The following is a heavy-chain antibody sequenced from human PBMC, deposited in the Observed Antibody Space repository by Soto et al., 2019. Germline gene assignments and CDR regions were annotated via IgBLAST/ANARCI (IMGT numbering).Heavy chain of an antibody. D-gene: IGHD3-22*01. J-gene: IGHJ3*02. CDR1: GGSISSGGYY. Sequence: SETLSLTCTVSGGSISSGGYYWSWIRQHPGKGLEWIGYIYYSGSTYYNPSLKSRVTISVDTSKNQLSLKLSSVTAADTAVYYCARVAYYYDSGGYFSAAFDIWGQGTMVTVSS. CDR2: IYYSGST. V-gene: IGHV4-31*03. CDR3: ARVAYYYDSGGYFSAAFDI.